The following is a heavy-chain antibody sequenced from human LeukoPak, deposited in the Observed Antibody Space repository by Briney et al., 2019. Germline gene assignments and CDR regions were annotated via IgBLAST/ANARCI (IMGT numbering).Heavy chain of an antibody. D-gene: IGHD6-13*01. CDR2: IYYSGSP. Sequence: SETLSLTCTVFGGSISSSTYFWGWIRQPPGKGLEWIGSIYYSGSPYYNPSLKSRVTISVDTSKNQFSLGLSSVTAADTAVYYCARHWSWYVDYWGQGTLVTVSS. CDR3: ARHWSWYVDY. CDR1: GGSISSSTYF. J-gene: IGHJ4*02. V-gene: IGHV4-39*01.